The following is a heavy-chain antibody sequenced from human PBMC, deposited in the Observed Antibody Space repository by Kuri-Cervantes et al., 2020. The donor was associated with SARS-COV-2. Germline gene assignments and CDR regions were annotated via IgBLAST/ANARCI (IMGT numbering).Heavy chain of an antibody. V-gene: IGHV1-8*01. Sequence: ASVKVSCKASGYTFTSYDINWVRQATGQGLEWMGWMNPNSGNTGYAQKFQGRVTMTTDTSTSTAYMELRSLRSDDTAVYYCARESLSPYGDYGTIDYWGQGTLVTVSS. CDR2: MNPNSGNT. D-gene: IGHD4-17*01. CDR3: ARESLSPYGDYGTIDY. CDR1: GYTFTSYD. J-gene: IGHJ4*02.